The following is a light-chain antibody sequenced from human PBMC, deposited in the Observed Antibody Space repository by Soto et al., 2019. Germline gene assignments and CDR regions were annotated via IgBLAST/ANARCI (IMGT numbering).Light chain of an antibody. CDR1: NIGSKS. CDR2: YDT. Sequence: SYELTQPPSVSVAPGKTAKITCGGSNIGSKSVHWYQQKPGQAPVLVIYYDTDRPSGVPELLSGSNSGSTAALTISRVEAGDEADYYCQVWDIGSGVIFGGGTKLTLL. V-gene: IGLV3-21*04. J-gene: IGLJ2*01. CDR3: QVWDIGSGVI.